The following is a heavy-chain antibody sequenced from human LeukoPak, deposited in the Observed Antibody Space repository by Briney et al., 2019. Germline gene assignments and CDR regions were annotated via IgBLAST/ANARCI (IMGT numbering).Heavy chain of an antibody. V-gene: IGHV3-21*01. Sequence: GGSLRLSCAASGFIFSSYNMNWVRQAPGKGLEWVSSISSSSNYIYYADSVKGRFTISRDNPKKSLYLQMNSLRVEDTGVYYCASWGEGALDNWGQGTLDTVSS. CDR1: GFIFSSYN. CDR2: ISSSSNYI. CDR3: ASWGEGALDN. D-gene: IGHD1-26*01. J-gene: IGHJ4*02.